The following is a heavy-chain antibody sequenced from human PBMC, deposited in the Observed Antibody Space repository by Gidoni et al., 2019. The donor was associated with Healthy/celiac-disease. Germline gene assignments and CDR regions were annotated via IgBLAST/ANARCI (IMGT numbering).Heavy chain of an antibody. D-gene: IGHD3-9*01. CDR1: GFTFSSYA. CDR3: AKEPYDILTGYYGSPYNWFDP. CDR2: ISGSGGST. Sequence: EVQLLESGGGLVQPGGSLRLSCAASGFTFSSYALSWVRQAPGKGLEWVSAISGSGGSTYYADSGKGRFTISRDNSKNTLYLQMNSLRAEETAVYYCAKEPYDILTGYYGSPYNWFDPWGQGTLVTVSS. V-gene: IGHV3-23*01. J-gene: IGHJ5*02.